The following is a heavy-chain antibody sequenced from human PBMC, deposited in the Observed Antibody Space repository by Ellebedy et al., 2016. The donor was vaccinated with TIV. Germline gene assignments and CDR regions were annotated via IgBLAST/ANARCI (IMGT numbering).Heavy chain of an antibody. Sequence: AASVKVSCKASGYTFTASYLHWVRQAPGQGVEWMGWINPNSGGTTYAKSFQGRLTMTRDTSINTAYMELRRLRSDDTAVYYCARDLSVNWFDPWGQGTLVTVSS. CDR3: ARDLSVNWFDP. V-gene: IGHV1-2*02. D-gene: IGHD5/OR15-5a*01. J-gene: IGHJ5*02. CDR2: INPNSGGT. CDR1: GYTFTASY.